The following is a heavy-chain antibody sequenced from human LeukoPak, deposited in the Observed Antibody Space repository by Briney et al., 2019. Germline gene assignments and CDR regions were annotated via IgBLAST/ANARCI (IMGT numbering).Heavy chain of an antibody. J-gene: IGHJ6*03. CDR2: IYSSGST. CDR1: GGSISQYY. Sequence: SETLSLTCSVSGGSISQYYWGWIRQPPGKRLEWMGQIYSSGSTDYNPSLKSRRPISMDSSENQFSLKLSSPTAADTAVYYCARIIRGSFSSLGYMDVWGKGTTVTVSS. CDR3: ARIIRGSFSSLGYMDV. V-gene: IGHV4-59*01. D-gene: IGHD3-10*01.